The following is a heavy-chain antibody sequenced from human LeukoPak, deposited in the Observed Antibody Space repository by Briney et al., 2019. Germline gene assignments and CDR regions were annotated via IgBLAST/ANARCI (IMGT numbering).Heavy chain of an antibody. V-gene: IGHV3-11*04. CDR2: ISYSGSPI. CDR3: ARGLYSYDY. CDR1: GFWFSDYY. D-gene: IGHD3-16*01. Sequence: KPGGSLRLSCGASGFWFSDYYMAWIRQAPGKGLEWISYISYSGSPIDYADSMKGRFTISRDNAKNSLYLQMDSLRVEDTAVYYCARGLYSYDYWGQGTLVTVSS. J-gene: IGHJ4*02.